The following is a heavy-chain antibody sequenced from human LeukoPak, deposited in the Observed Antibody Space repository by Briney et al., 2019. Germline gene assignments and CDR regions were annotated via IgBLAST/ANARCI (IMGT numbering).Heavy chain of an antibody. CDR1: GYTFTSYD. CDR2: MNPNSGNT. J-gene: IGHJ6*02. D-gene: IGHD4-17*01. Sequence: ASVKVSCKASGYTFTSYDINWVRQATGQGLEWMRWMNPNSGNTGYAQKFQGRVTMTRNTSISTAYMELSSLRSEDTAVYYCARGPTVTTYYYYYGMDVWGQGTTVTVSS. V-gene: IGHV1-8*01. CDR3: ARGPTVTTYYYYYGMDV.